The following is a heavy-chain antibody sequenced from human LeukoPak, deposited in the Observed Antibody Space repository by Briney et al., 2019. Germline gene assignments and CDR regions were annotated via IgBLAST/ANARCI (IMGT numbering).Heavy chain of an antibody. J-gene: IGHJ4*02. V-gene: IGHV4-38-2*02. CDR1: GYSISSGYY. CDR2: IYHSGNT. D-gene: IGHD1-26*01. Sequence: SETLSLTCTVSGYSISSGYYWGWIRQPPGKGLEWIGSIYHSGNTYYNPSLKSQVTISVDTSKNQFSLKLRSVTAADTAVYHCARGKSRGSHIDYWGQGTLVTVSS. CDR3: ARGKSRGSHIDY.